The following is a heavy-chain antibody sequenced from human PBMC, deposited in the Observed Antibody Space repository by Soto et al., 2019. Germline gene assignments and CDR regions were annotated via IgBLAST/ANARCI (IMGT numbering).Heavy chain of an antibody. J-gene: IGHJ5*02. V-gene: IGHV4-34*01. CDR3: ARGRVVVPAAVMFNCLDP. D-gene: IGHD2-2*01. CDR1: GGSFSGYY. Sequence: SETLSLTCAVYGGSFSGYYWSWIRQPPGKGLEWIGEINHSGSTNYNPSLKSRVTISVDRSRTQFSLKTSSVTAADTAVYYCARGRVVVPAAVMFNCLDPWGQGALVTVSS. CDR2: INHSGST.